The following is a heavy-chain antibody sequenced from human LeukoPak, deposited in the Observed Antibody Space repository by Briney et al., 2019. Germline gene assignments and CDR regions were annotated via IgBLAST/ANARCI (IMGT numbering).Heavy chain of an antibody. CDR1: GGSISSDNYQ. D-gene: IGHD3-10*01. CDR3: ARYGSGSTWFDP. J-gene: IGHJ5*02. Sequence: SETLSLTCTVSGGSISSDNYQWSWIRQPPGKGLEWIGYINYSGSTYYNPSLKSRLTISVDTSKNHFSLKLSSVTAADTAVYYCARYGSGSTWFDPWGQGTLSPSPQ. CDR2: INYSGST. V-gene: IGHV4-30-4*01.